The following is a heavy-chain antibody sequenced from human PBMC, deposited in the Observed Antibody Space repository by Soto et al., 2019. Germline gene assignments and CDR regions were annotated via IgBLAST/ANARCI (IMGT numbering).Heavy chain of an antibody. CDR2: INHSGST. CDR3: ARGREVPYFDY. D-gene: IGHD1-26*01. CDR1: GGSFSGYY. Sequence: SETLSLTCAVYGGSFSGYYWSWIRQPPGKGLEWIGEINHSGSTNYNPSLKSRVTISVDTSKNQFSLKLSSVTAADTAVYYCARGREVPYFDYWGQGTLVTVSS. V-gene: IGHV4-34*01. J-gene: IGHJ4*02.